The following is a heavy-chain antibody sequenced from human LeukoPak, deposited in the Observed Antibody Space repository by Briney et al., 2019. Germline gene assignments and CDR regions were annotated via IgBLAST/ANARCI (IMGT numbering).Heavy chain of an antibody. V-gene: IGHV3-23*01. CDR1: GFTFSNYD. J-gene: IGHJ4*02. Sequence: GGSLRLSCAASGFTFSNYDMSWVRQAPRKGLEWVSTIGGSGSGTYYADSVKGRFTISRDNSKNTLYLQMGSLRAEDTAVYYCAKRFGTEIVVVVGENVLDYWGQGTLVTVSS. CDR2: IGGSGSGT. D-gene: IGHD2-15*01. CDR3: AKRFGTEIVVVVGENVLDY.